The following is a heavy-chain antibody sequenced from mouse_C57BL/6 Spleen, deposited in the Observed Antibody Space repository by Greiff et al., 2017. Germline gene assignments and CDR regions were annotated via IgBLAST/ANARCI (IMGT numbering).Heavy chain of an antibody. D-gene: IGHD1-1*01. CDR2: IYPGDGDT. CDR3: ARYYGSSNYFDY. V-gene: IGHV1-82*01. Sequence: VQLQQSGPELVKPGASVKISCKASGYAFSSSWMNWVKQRPGKGLEWIGRIYPGDGDTNYNGKFKGKATLTADKSSSTAYMQLSSLTSEDSAVYFCARYYGSSNYFDYWGQGTTLTVSS. J-gene: IGHJ2*01. CDR1: GYAFSSSW.